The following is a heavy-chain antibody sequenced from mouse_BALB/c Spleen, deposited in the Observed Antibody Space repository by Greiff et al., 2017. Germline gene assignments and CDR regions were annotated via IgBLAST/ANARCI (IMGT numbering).Heavy chain of an antibody. D-gene: IGHD2-14*01. Sequence: VQLQQSGAELVKPGASVKLSCTASGFNIKDTYMHWVKQRPEQGLEWIGRIDPANGNTKYDPKFQGKAIITADTSSNTAYLQLSSLTSEDTAVYYCALYRYDRGWFAYWGQGTLVTVSA. CDR1: GFNIKDTY. J-gene: IGHJ3*01. V-gene: IGHV14-3*02. CDR3: ALYRYDRGWFAY. CDR2: IDPANGNT.